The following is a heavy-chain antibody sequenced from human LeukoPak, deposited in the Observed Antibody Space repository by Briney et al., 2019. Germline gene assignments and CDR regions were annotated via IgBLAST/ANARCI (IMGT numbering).Heavy chain of an antibody. CDR2: INPSGGSP. J-gene: IGHJ4*02. D-gene: IGHD6-13*01. Sequence: ASVKVSCKASGYTFTSYYIHWVRQAPGQRLEWMGVINPSGGSPSYAQKFQGRVTVTRDTSTSTIYMELSSLRSEDTAVYYCARKSAANPFDYWGQGTLVTVSS. CDR1: GYTFTSYY. CDR3: ARKSAANPFDY. V-gene: IGHV1-46*01.